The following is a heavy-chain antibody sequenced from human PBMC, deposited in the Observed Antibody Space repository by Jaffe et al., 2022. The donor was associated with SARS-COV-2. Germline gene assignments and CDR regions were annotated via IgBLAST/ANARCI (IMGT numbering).Heavy chain of an antibody. Sequence: EVQVVESGGGLVQPGGSLRLSCAASGFSFSNYWMHWVRQAPGKGPFWVSRINGDGGTTLYADSVKGRFTISRDNAKNTLYLQMNSLRVEDTAIYYCARRSDDGGWFDNWGQGTLVTVSS. CDR1: GFSFSNYW. D-gene: IGHD3-16*01. J-gene: IGHJ4*02. V-gene: IGHV3-74*01. CDR2: INGDGGTT. CDR3: ARRSDDGGWFDN.